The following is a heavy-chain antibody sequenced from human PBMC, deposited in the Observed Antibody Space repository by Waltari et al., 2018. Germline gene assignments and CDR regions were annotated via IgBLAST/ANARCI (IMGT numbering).Heavy chain of an antibody. Sequence: QVQLQQWGAGLLKPSETLSVTCAVYGGSFSGYYWSWIREPPGKGLEWIGEINHSGSTNYNPSLKRQVHISVGTSKNPFSMTPSSVPAAHTAVYSCARCLDYYGSASYCLYNYFDPWGQGTLVTVSS. CDR3: ARCLDYYGSASYCLYNYFDP. V-gene: IGHV4-34*01. J-gene: IGHJ5*02. CDR2: INHSGST. D-gene: IGHD3-10*01. CDR1: GGSFSGYY.